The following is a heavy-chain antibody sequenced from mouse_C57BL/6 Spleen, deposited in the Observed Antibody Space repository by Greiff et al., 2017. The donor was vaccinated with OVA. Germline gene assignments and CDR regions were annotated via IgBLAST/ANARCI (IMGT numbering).Heavy chain of an antibody. CDR2: INPGSGGT. V-gene: IGHV1-54*01. J-gene: IGHJ2*01. CDR1: GYAFTNYL. CDR3: ARAGLGDGCYPDY. D-gene: IGHD2-3*01. Sequence: QVQLQQSGAELVRPGTSVKVSCKASGYAFTNYLIEWVKQRPGQGLEWIGVINPGSGGTNYNEKFKGKATLTADKSSSTAYMQLSSLTSEDSAVYFCARAGLGDGCYPDYWGQGTTLTVSS.